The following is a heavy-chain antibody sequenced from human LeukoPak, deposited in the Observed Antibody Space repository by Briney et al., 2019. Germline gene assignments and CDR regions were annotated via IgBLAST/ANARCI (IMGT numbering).Heavy chain of an antibody. CDR3: AREWNYYGSGIMDV. CDR1: GFTFSSYW. D-gene: IGHD3-10*01. Sequence: GGSLRLSCAASGFTFSSYWMSWVRQAPGKGLEWVANIKQDGGEKYYVGSVKGRFTVSRDNPKNSLYLQMNSLGAEDTAVYYCAREWNYYGSGIMDVWGKGTTVTVSS. J-gene: IGHJ6*04. V-gene: IGHV3-7*01. CDR2: IKQDGGEK.